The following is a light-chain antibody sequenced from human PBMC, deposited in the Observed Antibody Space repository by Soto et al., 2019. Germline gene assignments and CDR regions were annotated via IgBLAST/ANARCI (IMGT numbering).Light chain of an antibody. CDR2: RNN. CDR3: QSYDISLHNYV. J-gene: IGLJ1*01. CDR1: SSNIGSNS. Sequence: QSVLTQPPSASETPGQRVTISCSGSSSNIGSNSVYWYQQLPGTAPKLLIYRNNQRPSGVPERFSGSKSGTSASLAITRLQAEDEADYYCQSYDISLHNYVFGTGTKLTVL. V-gene: IGLV1-44*01.